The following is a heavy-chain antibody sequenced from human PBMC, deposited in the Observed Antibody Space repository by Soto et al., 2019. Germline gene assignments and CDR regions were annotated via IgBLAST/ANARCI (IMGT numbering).Heavy chain of an antibody. CDR2: ISSSSSYI. CDR1: GFTFSSYS. D-gene: IGHD3-22*01. J-gene: IGHJ4*02. V-gene: IGHV3-21*01. CDR3: ARGEYYYDSSGYYYC. Sequence: EVQLVESGGGLVKPGGSLRLSCAASGFTFSSYSMNWVRQAPGKGLEWVSSISSSSSYIYYADSVKGRFTISRDNAKKSLYLQMNSLSTEDTAVYYCARGEYYYDSSGYYYCWGQGTLFTVSS.